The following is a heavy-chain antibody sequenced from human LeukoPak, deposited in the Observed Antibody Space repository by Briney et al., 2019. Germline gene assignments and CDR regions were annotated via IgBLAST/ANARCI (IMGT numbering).Heavy chain of an antibody. D-gene: IGHD3-10*01. CDR3: AREYYGSGPYYYYYYMDV. V-gene: IGHV7-4-1*02. CDR2: INTNTGNP. Sequence: RASVKVSCKASGYTFTSYAMNWVRQAPGQGLEWMGWINTNTGNPTYAQGFTGRFVFSLDTSVSTAYLQISSLKAEDTAVYYCAREYYGSGPYYYYYYMDVWGKGTTVTVSS. CDR1: GYTFTSYA. J-gene: IGHJ6*03.